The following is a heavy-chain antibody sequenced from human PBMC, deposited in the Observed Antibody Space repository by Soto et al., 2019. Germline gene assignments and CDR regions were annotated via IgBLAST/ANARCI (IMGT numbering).Heavy chain of an antibody. J-gene: IGHJ6*02. Sequence: EIQLLQSGGASVQPGGSLRLSCAASEFSFSHSAMSWVRQAPGKGLEWVSSIGSSGVGTYYADSVKGRFTISRDNSQITLYLQMDGLRAEDTGVYYCAKDRGTSIDVHRYFHYYGMDVWGQGTTVTVSS. CDR1: EFSFSHSA. CDR2: IGSSGVGT. V-gene: IGHV3-23*01. CDR3: AKDRGTSIDVHRYFHYYGMDV. D-gene: IGHD2-2*01.